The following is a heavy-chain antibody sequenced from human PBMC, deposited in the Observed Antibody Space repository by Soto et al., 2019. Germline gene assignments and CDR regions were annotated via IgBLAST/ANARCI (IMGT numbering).Heavy chain of an antibody. D-gene: IGHD3-22*01. CDR2: IYHTGNA. CDR1: GDSISNSRFY. J-gene: IGHJ5*02. CDR3: ARDFFDSSDYTTNWFDP. V-gene: IGHV4-39*01. Sequence: PSETLSLTCSVSGDSISNSRFYWVWIRQPPGEGLEWIGSIYHTGNAYYNPSLKSRVTISVDTSKNQFSLKLTSVTAADAALYYCARDFFDSSDYTTNWFDPWGQGTLVTVSS.